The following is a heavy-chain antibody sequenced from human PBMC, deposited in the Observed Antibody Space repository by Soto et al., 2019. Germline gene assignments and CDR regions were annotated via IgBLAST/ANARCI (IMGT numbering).Heavy chain of an antibody. D-gene: IGHD3-22*01. CDR3: AKDGWLGVLHYYDSPPSAY. J-gene: IGHJ4*02. CDR2: MSGSGGST. V-gene: IGHV3-23*01. CDR1: GCNVRDYC. Sequence: ASGCNVRDYCVSWVRKAKGKGLNWVSAMSGSGGSTYYAHSVEGRFTISRDNSKNTLYLQMNSLRAEDTAVYYCAKDGWLGVLHYYDSPPSAYWGQAPLVTVSS.